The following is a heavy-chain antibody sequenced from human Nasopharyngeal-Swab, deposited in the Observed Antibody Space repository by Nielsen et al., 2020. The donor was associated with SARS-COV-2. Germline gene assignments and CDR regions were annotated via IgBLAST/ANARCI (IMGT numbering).Heavy chain of an antibody. J-gene: IGHJ6*02. D-gene: IGHD5-12*01. V-gene: IGHV3-11*04. Sequence: GESLKISCAASGFTFSDYYMSWIRQAPGKGLEWVSYISSSCSTIYYADPVKGRFTISRDNAKNSLYLQMNSLRAEDTAVYYCARDLRSGYDGYYYYGMDVWGQGTTVTVSS. CDR2: ISSSCSTI. CDR3: ARDLRSGYDGYYYYGMDV. CDR1: GFTFSDYY.